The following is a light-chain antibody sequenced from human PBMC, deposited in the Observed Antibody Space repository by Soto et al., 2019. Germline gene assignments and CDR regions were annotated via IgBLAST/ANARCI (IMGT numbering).Light chain of an antibody. J-gene: IGKJ2*01. CDR3: QQYDNSYT. CDR2: DAS. Sequence: DIQMTQSPSSLSASVGDRVTITCRASQDISNYLNWYQQKPGKAPKLLIYDASNLETGVPSRSSGSGSGTDFTFTISSLQPEDIATYYCQQYDNSYTFGQGTKVDIK. CDR1: QDISNY. V-gene: IGKV1-33*01.